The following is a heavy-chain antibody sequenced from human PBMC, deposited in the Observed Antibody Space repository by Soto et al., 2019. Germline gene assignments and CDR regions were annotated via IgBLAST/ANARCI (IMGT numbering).Heavy chain of an antibody. D-gene: IGHD3-3*01. CDR2: VHSTGGT. V-gene: IGHV4-39*01. CDR1: GGTITSGDYF. CDR3: AKREDSSRFGGLDI. J-gene: IGHJ6*02. Sequence: SETLSLTCTVSGGTITSGDYFWDWIRQPPGKGLEWIGTVHSTGGTYYSPSLRSRVTISVDTSKNLFSLKMTSASATDTAVYCCAKREDSSRFGGLDIWGQGTAVTVSS.